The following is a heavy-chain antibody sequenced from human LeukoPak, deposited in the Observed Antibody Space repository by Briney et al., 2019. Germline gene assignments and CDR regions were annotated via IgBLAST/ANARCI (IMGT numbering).Heavy chain of an antibody. Sequence: GASVKVSCKASGYTFTSYGISWVRQAPGQGLEWMGWISAYNGNTNYAQKLQGRVTMTTDTSTSTAYMELRSLRSDDTAVYYCARGTYSRSSRWLVTWFDPWGQGTLVTVSS. J-gene: IGHJ5*02. D-gene: IGHD6-19*01. CDR3: ARGTYSRSSRWLVTWFDP. CDR1: GYTFTSYG. V-gene: IGHV1-18*01. CDR2: ISAYNGNT.